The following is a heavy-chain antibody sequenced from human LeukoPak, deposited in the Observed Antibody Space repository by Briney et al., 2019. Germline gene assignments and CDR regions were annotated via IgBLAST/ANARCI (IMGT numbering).Heavy chain of an antibody. CDR1: GFTFSSYA. D-gene: IGHD3-9*01. CDR3: ARSLRYFDWAHRY. Sequence: PGRSLRLSCAASGFTFSSYAMHWVRQAPGKGLEWVAAISYDGSNKYYADSVKGRFTISRDNSKNTPYLQMNSLRAEDTAVYYCARSLRYFDWAHRYWGQGTMVTVSS. J-gene: IGHJ3*01. CDR2: ISYDGSNK. V-gene: IGHV3-30*04.